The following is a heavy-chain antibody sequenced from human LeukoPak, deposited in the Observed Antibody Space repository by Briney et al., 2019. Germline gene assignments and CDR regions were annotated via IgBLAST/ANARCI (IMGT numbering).Heavy chain of an antibody. J-gene: IGHJ6*02. CDR2: IIPILGIA. CDR1: GGTFSSYA. V-gene: IGHV1-69*04. D-gene: IGHD3-9*01. CDR3: ARDPLVAYYYGMDV. Sequence: ASVKVSCKASGGTFSSYAISWVRQAPGQGLEWMGRIIPILGIANYAQKFQGRVTITADKSTSTAYMELSSLRSEDTAMYYCARDPLVAYYYGMDVWGQGTTVTVSS.